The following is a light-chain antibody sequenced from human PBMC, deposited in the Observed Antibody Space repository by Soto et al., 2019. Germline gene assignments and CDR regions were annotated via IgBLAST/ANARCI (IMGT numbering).Light chain of an antibody. V-gene: IGLV2-14*03. CDR3: NSYTRSSADV. CDR2: DVS. J-gene: IGLJ1*01. CDR1: SSDIGAYNY. Sequence: QSVLTQPASVSGSPGPSITLSCTGTSSDIGAYNYVSWYQQLPGKAPKVMIYDVSNRPSGVSDRFSGSKSGNTASLTISGLQAEDEADDYCNSYTRSSADVVGTGTKLTIL.